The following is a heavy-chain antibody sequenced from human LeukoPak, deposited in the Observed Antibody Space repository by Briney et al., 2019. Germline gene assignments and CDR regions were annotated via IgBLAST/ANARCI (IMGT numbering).Heavy chain of an antibody. V-gene: IGHV3-13*01. Sequence: GGSLRLSCAASGFTFSSYDMHWVRQATGEGLEWVSAIGTAGDTYYPGSVKGRFTISRENAKNSLYLQMNSLRAGDTAVYYCARGRGSSSGNAFDIWGQGTMVTVSS. CDR1: GFTFSSYD. D-gene: IGHD3-22*01. J-gene: IGHJ3*02. CDR2: IGTAGDT. CDR3: ARGRGSSSGNAFDI.